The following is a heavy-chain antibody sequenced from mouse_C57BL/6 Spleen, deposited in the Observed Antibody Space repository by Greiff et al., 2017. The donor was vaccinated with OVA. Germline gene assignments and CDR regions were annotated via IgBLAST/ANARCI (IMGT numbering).Heavy chain of an antibody. CDR2: SRNKANDYTT. CDR3: ARVVATEGYAMDY. J-gene: IGHJ4*01. V-gene: IGHV7-1*01. CDR1: GFTFSDFY. Sequence: EVKLVESGGGLVQSGRSLRLSCATSGFTFSDFYMEWVRQAPGKGLEWIAASRNKANDYTTEYSASVKGRFIVSRDTSQSILYLQMNALRAEDTAIYYGARVVATEGYAMDYWGQGTSVTVSS. D-gene: IGHD1-1*01.